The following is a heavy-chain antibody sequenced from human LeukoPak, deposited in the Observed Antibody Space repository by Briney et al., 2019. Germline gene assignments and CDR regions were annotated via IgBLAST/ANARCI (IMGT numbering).Heavy chain of an antibody. J-gene: IGHJ4*02. CDR3: ARGGNGDSAVDY. Sequence: GGSLRLSCAASGFTFITYSMNWVRQAPGKGLEWVSSISTSSSYIYYADSLKGRFTISRDNAKNSLYLQMNSLRAEDTAVYYCARGGNGDSAVDYWGQGTLVTVSS. D-gene: IGHD4-17*01. CDR2: ISTSSSYI. V-gene: IGHV3-21*01. CDR1: GFTFITYS.